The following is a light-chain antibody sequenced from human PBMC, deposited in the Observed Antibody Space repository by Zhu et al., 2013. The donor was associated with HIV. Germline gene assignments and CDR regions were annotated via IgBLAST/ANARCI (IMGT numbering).Light chain of an antibody. CDR2: EVS. CDR1: SGDVGGYNY. V-gene: IGLV2-14*01. Sequence: QSALTQPASVSGSPGQSITISCTGTSGDVGGYNYASWYQQHPGKAPKLMIYEVSYRPSGVSNRFSGSKSGNTASLTISGLQAEDEADYYCNSYTSSSTWVFGGGTRLTVL. J-gene: IGLJ3*02. CDR3: NSYTSSSTWV.